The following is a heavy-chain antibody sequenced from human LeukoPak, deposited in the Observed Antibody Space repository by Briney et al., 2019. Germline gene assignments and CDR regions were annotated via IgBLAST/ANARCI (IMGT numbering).Heavy chain of an antibody. Sequence: MPSETLSLTCTVSGGSISSYYWGWIRQPPGKGLEWIGYIYYSGSTNYNPSLKSRVTISVDMSENQFSLKLRSVTAADTAVYFCARIYGNFQNYYDYWGQGTLVTVSS. CDR2: IYYSGST. CDR1: GGSISSYY. CDR3: ARIYGNFQNYYDY. J-gene: IGHJ4*02. V-gene: IGHV4-59*12. D-gene: IGHD1-7*01.